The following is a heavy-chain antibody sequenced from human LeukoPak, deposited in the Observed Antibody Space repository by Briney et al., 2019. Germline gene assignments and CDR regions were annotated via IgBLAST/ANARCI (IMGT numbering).Heavy chain of an antibody. CDR2: ISSSSSYI. CDR3: ARDNDTVTTLDY. J-gene: IGHJ4*02. Sequence: PGGSLRLSCATSGFTFSSYSMNWVRQAPGKGLEWVSSISSSSSYIYYADSVKGRFTISRDNSKNTLYLQVNSLRAEDTAVYYCARDNDTVTTLDYWGQGTLVTVSS. D-gene: IGHD4-17*01. CDR1: GFTFSSYS. V-gene: IGHV3-21*01.